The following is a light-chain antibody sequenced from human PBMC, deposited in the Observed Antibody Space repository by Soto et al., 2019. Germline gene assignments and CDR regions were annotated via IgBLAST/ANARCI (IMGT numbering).Light chain of an antibody. CDR1: SSDVGAYNY. CDR2: EVS. V-gene: IGLV2-14*01. J-gene: IGLJ3*02. CDR3: SSYSTSITVRV. Sequence: QSALTQPASVSGSPGQSITISCTGTSSDVGAYNYVSWYQQHPGKAPKLMIFEVSNRPSGVSSRFSGSKSGNTASLTISGLQTEAEADYYCSSYSTSITVRVFGGGTKLTVL.